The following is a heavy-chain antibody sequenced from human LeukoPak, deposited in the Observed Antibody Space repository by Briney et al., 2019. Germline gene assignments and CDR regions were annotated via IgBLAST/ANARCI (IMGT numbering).Heavy chain of an antibody. CDR1: GFTFRNHA. Sequence: GGSLRLSCTASGFTFRNHAMSWVRQAPGKGLEWVSTIDNDGGSTHYADSAKGRFTISRDNSKNTLYLQMNSLRAEDTAVYYCARGTYSSSSLDFDYWGQGTLVTVSS. CDR2: IDNDGGST. J-gene: IGHJ4*02. D-gene: IGHD6-13*01. V-gene: IGHV3-23*01. CDR3: ARGTYSSSSLDFDY.